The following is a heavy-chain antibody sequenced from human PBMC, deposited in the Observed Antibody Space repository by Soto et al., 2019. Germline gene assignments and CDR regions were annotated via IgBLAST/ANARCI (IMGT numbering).Heavy chain of an antibody. J-gene: IGHJ4*02. Sequence: QVHLVQSGAEVKKPGASVKVSCKGSGYGFTTYGITWGRQAPGQGLGWMAWISAHNGNTNYAQKPQGRVTVTRDTSTSTAYMELRSLRSDDTAVYYCARGRYGDYWGQGALVTVSS. V-gene: IGHV1-18*01. CDR3: ARGRYGDY. CDR1: GYGFTTYG. D-gene: IGHD1-1*01. CDR2: ISAHNGNT.